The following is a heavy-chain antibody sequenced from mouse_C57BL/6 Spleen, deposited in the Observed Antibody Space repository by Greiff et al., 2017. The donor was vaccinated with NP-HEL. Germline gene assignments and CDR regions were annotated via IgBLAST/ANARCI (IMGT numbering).Heavy chain of an antibody. V-gene: IGHV1-81*01. CDR3: AREGEASWFAY. CDR2: IYPRSGNT. Sequence: QVQLKQSGAELARPGASVKLSCKASGYTFTSYGISWVKQRTGQGLEWIGEIYPRSGNTYYNEKFKGKATLTADKSSSTAYMELRSLTSEDSAVYFCAREGEASWFAYWGQGTLVTVSA. J-gene: IGHJ3*01. D-gene: IGHD3-2*02. CDR1: GYTFTSYG.